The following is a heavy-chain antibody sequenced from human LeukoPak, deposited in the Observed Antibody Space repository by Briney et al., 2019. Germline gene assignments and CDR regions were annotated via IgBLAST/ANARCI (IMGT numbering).Heavy chain of an antibody. J-gene: IGHJ5*02. CDR2: IYSGGST. V-gene: IGHV3-66*01. D-gene: IGHD2-21*01. Sequence: GGSLRLSCAASEFSVGSNYMTWVRQAPGKGLEWVSLIYSGGSTYYADSVKGRFTISRDNSKNTLYLQMNSLRAEDTAVYYCAKDNPVCDSWGQGTLVTVSS. CDR1: EFSVGSNY. CDR3: AKDNPVCDS.